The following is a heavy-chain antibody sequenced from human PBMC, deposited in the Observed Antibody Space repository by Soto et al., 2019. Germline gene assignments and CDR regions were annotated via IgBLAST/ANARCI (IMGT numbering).Heavy chain of an antibody. CDR3: GRSWGLEGDYYGRDV. V-gene: IGHV3-48*02. D-gene: IGHD1-1*01. Sequence: PGGSLRLSCAASGFTFSSYSMNWVRQAPGKGLEWVSYISSSSSTIYYADSVKGRFTISRDNAKNSLYLQMNSLRDEDTAVYYCGRSWGLEGDYYGRDVWGKGTRVTVSS. CDR2: ISSSSSTI. J-gene: IGHJ6*04. CDR1: GFTFSSYS.